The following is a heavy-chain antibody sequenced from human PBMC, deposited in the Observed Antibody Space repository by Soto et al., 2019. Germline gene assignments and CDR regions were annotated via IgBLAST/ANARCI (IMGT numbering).Heavy chain of an antibody. D-gene: IGHD5-12*01. Sequence: GASVKVSCKAFGYTFTSYGISWVRQAPGQGLEWMGWISTYNYNTNFAQKFQGRVTMTTDTSTSTAYMELRSLRSDDTAVYYCARDHPRRNSGLNWLDPWGQGTLVTVYS. CDR1: GYTFTSYG. J-gene: IGHJ5*02. V-gene: IGHV1-18*01. CDR2: ISTYNYNT. CDR3: ARDHPRRNSGLNWLDP.